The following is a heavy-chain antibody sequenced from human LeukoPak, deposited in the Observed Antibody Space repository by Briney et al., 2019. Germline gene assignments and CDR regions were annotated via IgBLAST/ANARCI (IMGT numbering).Heavy chain of an antibody. V-gene: IGHV3-11*04. J-gene: IGHJ4*02. CDR1: GFTFSDYS. Sequence: PGGSLRLSCAASGFTFSDYSMSWIRQAPGKGLEWVSYISATSGTIYYAVSVKGRFTISRDNAKNSLYLQMNSLRAEDTAVYYCARVGIQLCVDYWGQGTLVTVSS. CDR2: ISATSGTI. D-gene: IGHD5-18*01. CDR3: ARVGIQLCVDY.